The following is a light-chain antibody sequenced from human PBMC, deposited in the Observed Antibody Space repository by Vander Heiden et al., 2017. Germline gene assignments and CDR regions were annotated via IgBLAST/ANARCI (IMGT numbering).Light chain of an antibody. V-gene: IGKV2-30*01. J-gene: IGKJ1*01. CDR2: KVS. CDR1: QRLLYSDGNTY. Sequence: DVVVTQSPLSLPVTLGQPASISCRSSQRLLYSDGNTYLNWFQQRPGQSPRRLIYKVSDRDSGVPDRFSGSGSGTDFTLKISRVEAEDVGVYYCMQGTQWPWTFGQGTRVEIK. CDR3: MQGTQWPWT.